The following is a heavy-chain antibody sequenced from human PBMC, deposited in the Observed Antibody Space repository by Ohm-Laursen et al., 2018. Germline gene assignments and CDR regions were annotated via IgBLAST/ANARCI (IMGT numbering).Heavy chain of an antibody. CDR1: GYTFTSYG. Sequence: ASVKVSCKASGYTFTSYGLTWVRQAPGQGLEWMGWISAYSGNTNYAQKLQGRVTMTRDTSISTAYMELSRLRSDDTAVYYCARGYYFDYWGQGTLVTVSS. J-gene: IGHJ4*02. V-gene: IGHV1-18*01. CDR2: ISAYSGNT. CDR3: ARGYYFDY.